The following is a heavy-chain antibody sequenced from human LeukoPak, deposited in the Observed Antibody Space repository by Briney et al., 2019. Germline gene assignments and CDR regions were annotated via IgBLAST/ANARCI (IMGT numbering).Heavy chain of an antibody. CDR3: ARGPPPDFDC. J-gene: IGHJ4*02. Sequence: PSETLSLTCTVSGGSISSYYWSWIRQPAGKGLEWIGRVYISGSPSYNPSLKSRVTMSVNTSKNQFSLKLSSVTAADTAVYYCARGPPPDFDCWGQGTLVTVSS. CDR2: VYISGSP. V-gene: IGHV4-4*07. CDR1: GGSISSYY.